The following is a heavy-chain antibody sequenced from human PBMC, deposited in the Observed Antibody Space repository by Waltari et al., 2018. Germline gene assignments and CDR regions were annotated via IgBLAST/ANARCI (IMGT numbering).Heavy chain of an antibody. CDR1: GFSFSTYG. V-gene: IGHV3-33*01. CDR2: IWSDGSSI. D-gene: IGHD2-2*01. CDR3: VRGRGSSDY. J-gene: IGHJ4*02. Sequence: QVQLVESGGGVVQPGRSLRLSCAASGFSFSTYGRHWFRQAPGKGLEWVAVIWSDGSSIHYADFVKGRFTISRDNTRNTLYLQMNSLRVEDTAMYYCVRGRGSSDYWGQGTLVSVSS.